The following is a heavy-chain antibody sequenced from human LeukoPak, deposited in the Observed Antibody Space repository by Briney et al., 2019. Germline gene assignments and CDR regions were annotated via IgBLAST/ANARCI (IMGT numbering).Heavy chain of an antibody. Sequence: GGSLRLSCAASGFTFDDYAMSWVRQAPGKGLEWVSNISGSGSGGSTYYADSAKGRFTISRDNSKNTLYLQMNSLRAEDTAVYYCAKSGYNRFDYWGQGTLVTVSS. CDR3: AKSGYNRFDY. V-gene: IGHV3-23*01. CDR1: GFTFDDYA. J-gene: IGHJ4*02. CDR2: ISGSGSGGST. D-gene: IGHD5-24*01.